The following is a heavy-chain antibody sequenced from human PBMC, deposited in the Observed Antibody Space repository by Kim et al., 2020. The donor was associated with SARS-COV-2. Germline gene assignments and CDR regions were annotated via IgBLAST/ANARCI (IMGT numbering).Heavy chain of an antibody. CDR2: ST. V-gene: IGHV4-59*01. CDR3: ARAQWELPDY. D-gene: IGHD1-26*01. Sequence: STNYNPSLKSRVTISVDTSKNQFSLKLSSVTAADTAVYYCARAQWELPDYWGQGTLVTVSS. J-gene: IGHJ4*02.